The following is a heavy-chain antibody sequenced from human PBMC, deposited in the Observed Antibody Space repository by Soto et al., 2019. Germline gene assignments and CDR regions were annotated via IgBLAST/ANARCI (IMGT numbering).Heavy chain of an antibody. Sequence: GASVKVSSKVSGYTLPELSMHWVRQAPGKGLEWMGGFDPEDGETIYAQKFQGRVTMTEDTSTDTAYMELSSLRSEATAVYYCAMNWNRDYYYGMDVWGQGTTVTVSS. CDR2: FDPEDGET. J-gene: IGHJ6*02. CDR1: GYTLPELS. V-gene: IGHV1-24*01. CDR3: AMNWNRDYYYGMDV. D-gene: IGHD1-1*01.